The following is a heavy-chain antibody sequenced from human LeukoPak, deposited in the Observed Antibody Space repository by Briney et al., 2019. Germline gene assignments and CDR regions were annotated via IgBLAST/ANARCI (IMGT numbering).Heavy chain of an antibody. J-gene: IGHJ4*02. CDR3: ARSKTYYYDSSGYYRMDY. V-gene: IGHV1-69*06. CDR2: IIPIFGTA. D-gene: IGHD3-22*01. Sequence: SVKVSCKASGYTFTNYYIHWVRQAPGQGLEWMGGIIPIFGTANYAQKFQGRVTITADKSTSTAYMELSSLRSEDTAVYYCARSKTYYYDSSGYYRMDYWGQGTLVTVSS. CDR1: GYTFTNYY.